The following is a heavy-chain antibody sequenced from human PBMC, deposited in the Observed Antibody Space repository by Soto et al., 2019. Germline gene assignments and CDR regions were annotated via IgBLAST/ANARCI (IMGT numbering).Heavy chain of an antibody. D-gene: IGHD3-10*01. CDR1: GGSISSGGYY. V-gene: IGHV4-31*03. CDR2: IYYSGST. J-gene: IGHJ4*02. Sequence: QVQLQESGPGLVKPSQTLSLTCTVSGGSISSGGYYWSWIRQHPGKGLEWIGYIYYSGSTYYNPSLKSRVTISVDTSKNQFSLKLSSVTAADTAVYYCARLDPGFMFRGVLLDYWGQGTLVTVSS. CDR3: ARLDPGFMFRGVLLDY.